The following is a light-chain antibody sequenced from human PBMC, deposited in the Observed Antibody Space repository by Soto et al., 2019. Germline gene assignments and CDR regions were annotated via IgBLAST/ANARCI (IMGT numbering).Light chain of an antibody. J-gene: IGLJ2*01. Sequence: QPVLTQPPSVSGAPRQRVTISCTGSSSNIGAGYDVYWYQHLPGTAPKLLIYGNNNRPSGVPDRFSDSKSGTSASLAITGLQAEDEADYYCQSYDSSLSGVVFGGGTKLTVL. CDR1: SSNIGAGYD. CDR3: QSYDSSLSGVV. V-gene: IGLV1-40*01. CDR2: GNN.